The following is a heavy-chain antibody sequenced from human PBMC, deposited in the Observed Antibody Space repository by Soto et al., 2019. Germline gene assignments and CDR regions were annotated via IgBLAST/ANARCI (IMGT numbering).Heavy chain of an antibody. V-gene: IGHV4-59*01. D-gene: IGHD3-10*01. CDR2: IYDSEST. Sequence: SETLSLTCTVSRGSISSYYWSFLRQPPGRGLEWIGYIYDSESTNYNPSIKSRVTMSLDTSKKQFSLRLTSVTTADTSVYYCARIADYYGSGSYGDYYFDYWGQGTPVT. CDR1: RGSISSYY. CDR3: ARIADYYGSGSYGDYYFDY. J-gene: IGHJ4*02.